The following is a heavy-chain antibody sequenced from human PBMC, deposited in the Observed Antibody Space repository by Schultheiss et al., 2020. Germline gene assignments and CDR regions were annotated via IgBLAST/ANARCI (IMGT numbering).Heavy chain of an antibody. V-gene: IGHV4-31*03. Sequence: SETLSLTCTVSGGSISSGGYYWSWIRQHPGKGLEWIGYIYYSGSTNYNPSLKSRVTISVDTSKNQFSLKLSSVTAADTAVYYCASGLAWSGYYTVDYWGQGTLVTVSS. J-gene: IGHJ4*02. CDR3: ASGLAWSGYYTVDY. D-gene: IGHD3-3*01. CDR2: IYYSGST. CDR1: GGSISSGGYY.